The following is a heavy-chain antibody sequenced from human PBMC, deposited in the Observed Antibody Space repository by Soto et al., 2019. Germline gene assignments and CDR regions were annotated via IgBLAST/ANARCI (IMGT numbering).Heavy chain of an antibody. D-gene: IGHD3-10*01. Sequence: QVQLVQSGAEMKEPGDSVRVSCEASGYTFTSYYIHWVRQAPGQGLEWMGWINPKFGDTTYAQDFQGRVSMTRDMSISTVYMEWSRLTSDDTARYYCARNMDYYYGPGSGNGHGFWGQGTTVTVFS. CDR3: ARNMDYYYGPGSGNGHGF. CDR1: GYTFTSYY. V-gene: IGHV1-2*02. CDR2: INPKFGDT. J-gene: IGHJ6*02.